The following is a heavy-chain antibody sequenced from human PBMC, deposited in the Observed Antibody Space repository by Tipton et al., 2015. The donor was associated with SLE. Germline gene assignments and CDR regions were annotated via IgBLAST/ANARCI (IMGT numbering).Heavy chain of an antibody. D-gene: IGHD4-17*01. CDR1: GGSFRDYY. V-gene: IGHV4-34*01. CDR3: ARVAVTTGYFDY. CDR2: INHSGST. Sequence: TLSLTCAVYGGSFRDYYWTWIRQPPGKGLEWIGEINHSGSTNYNPSLKSRVTISVDTSKNQFSLKLSSVTAADTAVYYCARVAVTTGYFDYWGQGTLVTVSS. J-gene: IGHJ4*02.